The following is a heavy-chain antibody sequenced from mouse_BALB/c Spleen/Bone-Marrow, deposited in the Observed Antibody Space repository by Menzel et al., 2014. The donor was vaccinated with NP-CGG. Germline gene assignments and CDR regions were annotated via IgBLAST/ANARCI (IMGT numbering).Heavy chain of an antibody. CDR2: IYPGSGST. V-gene: IGHV1-55*01. D-gene: IGHD3-1*01. Sequence: LVESGAELAKPGTSVKLSCKASGYNFTSYWINWVKLRPGQGLEWIGDIYPGSGSTNYNEKFKSKATLTVDTSSSTAYMQLSSLASEDSALYYCARFSQLGLLAYWGQGTLVTVSA. J-gene: IGHJ3*01. CDR1: GYNFTSYW. CDR3: ARFSQLGLLAY.